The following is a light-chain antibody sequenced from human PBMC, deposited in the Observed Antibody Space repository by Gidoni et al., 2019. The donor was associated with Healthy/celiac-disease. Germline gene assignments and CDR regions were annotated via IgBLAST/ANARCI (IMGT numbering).Light chain of an antibody. J-gene: IGKJ2*01. Sequence: DIQMTQSPSSLSASVGDTVTITCRASQSIRTTTVSWYQQRPGKVPNLLIYGASSLETGVPSRFSGSGSGTDFTLTITSLQPEDFATYYCQQTHSFPYTCGQGSKLEI. CDR2: GAS. V-gene: IGKV1-39*01. CDR3: QQTHSFPYT. CDR1: QSIRTTT.